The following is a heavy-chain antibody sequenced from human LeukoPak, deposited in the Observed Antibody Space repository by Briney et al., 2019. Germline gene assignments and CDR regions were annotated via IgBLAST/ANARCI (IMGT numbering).Heavy chain of an antibody. CDR3: AKDDTSASDIDY. V-gene: IGHV3-33*06. CDR1: GVTFTNYS. J-gene: IGHJ4*02. Sequence: PGGSLRVSCAASGVTFTNYSMYWGCQAPGKGLGWVAVIWLEGSNQYYADSVKGRFTICRDNSKNTLYLQMNSLGAEDTAVYYCAKDDTSASDIDYWGQGTLVTVSS. CDR2: IWLEGSNQ. D-gene: IGHD3-22*01.